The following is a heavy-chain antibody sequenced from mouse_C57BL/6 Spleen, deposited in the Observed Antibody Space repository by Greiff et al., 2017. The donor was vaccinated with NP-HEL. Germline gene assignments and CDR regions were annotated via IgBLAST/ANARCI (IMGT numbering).Heavy chain of an antibody. CDR3: ARDGYDRDYAMDY. V-gene: IGHV3-6*01. J-gene: IGHJ4*01. Sequence: ESGPGLVKPSQSLSLTCSVTGYSITSGYYWNWIRQFPGNKLEWMGYISYDGSNNYNPSLKNRISITRDTSKNQFFLKLNSVTTEDTATYYCARDGYDRDYAMDYWGQGTSVTVSS. CDR1: GYSITSGYY. D-gene: IGHD2-3*01. CDR2: ISYDGSN.